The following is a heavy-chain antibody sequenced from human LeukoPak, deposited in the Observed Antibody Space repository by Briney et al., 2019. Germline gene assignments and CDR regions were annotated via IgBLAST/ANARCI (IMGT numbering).Heavy chain of an antibody. Sequence: PSQTLSLTCTVSGGSISSGSYYWSWIRQPPGTGLEWIGYIYYSGSTNYNPSLKSRVTISVDTSKNQFSLKVTSVTAADTAVYYCARDWGVTGRPGYMDVWGKGTTVTVSS. CDR3: ARDWGVTGRPGYMDV. J-gene: IGHJ6*03. CDR1: GGSISSGSYY. CDR2: IYYSGST. V-gene: IGHV4-61*01. D-gene: IGHD6-6*01.